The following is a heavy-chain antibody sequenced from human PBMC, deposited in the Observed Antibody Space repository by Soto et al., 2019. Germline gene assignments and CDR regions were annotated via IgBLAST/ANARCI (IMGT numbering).Heavy chain of an antibody. Sequence: AAVKFSWKASGYTFTSYYMFWVRQAPGQGLEWMGVINTSGGSPTYAQKFQGRVTMTSDTSTSTVYMELSSLRSDDTAVYYCGRGPSPRAPAGGTPYYCAMDVWGQGTTVTVSS. CDR2: INTSGGSP. CDR3: GRGPSPRAPAGGTPYYCAMDV. J-gene: IGHJ6*02. CDR1: GYTFTSYY. D-gene: IGHD6-13*01. V-gene: IGHV1-46*01.